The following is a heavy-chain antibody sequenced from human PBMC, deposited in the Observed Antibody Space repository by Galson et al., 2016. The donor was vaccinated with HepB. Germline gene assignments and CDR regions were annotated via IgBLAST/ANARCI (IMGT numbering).Heavy chain of an antibody. J-gene: IGHJ6*02. V-gene: IGHV2-5*02. Sequence: PALVKPTQTLTLTCTFSGFSLNTRGVGVGWIRQAPEKAPKWLALVYWDDDKRFSPSLQDRLTITKDTSKNQVVLTMTKMAPVDTGTYYCAQARGGGDCLSNYPSHYYFGLEVWGQGTTVTVSS. D-gene: IGHD2-21*01. CDR2: VYWDDDK. CDR1: GFSLNTRGVG. CDR3: AQARGGGDCLSNYPSHYYFGLEV.